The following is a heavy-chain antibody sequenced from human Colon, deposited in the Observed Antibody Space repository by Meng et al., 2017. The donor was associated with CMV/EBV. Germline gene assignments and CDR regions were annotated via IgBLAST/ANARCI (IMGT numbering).Heavy chain of an antibody. Sequence: ASVKVSCKTSGGTFSTYALNWVRQAPGQGLEWMGWISGYNGNTNYAQKFQGRFTMTTDTSTSTAYMELRSLRSDDTAVYYCARGYDFWNGHYDYWGQGTLVTVSS. CDR1: GGTFSTYA. D-gene: IGHD3-3*01. CDR3: ARGYDFWNGHYDY. CDR2: ISGYNGNT. J-gene: IGHJ4*02. V-gene: IGHV1-18*01.